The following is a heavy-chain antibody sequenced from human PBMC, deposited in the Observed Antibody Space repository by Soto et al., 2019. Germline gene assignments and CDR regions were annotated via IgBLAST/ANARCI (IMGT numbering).Heavy chain of an antibody. J-gene: IGHJ4*02. CDR3: VRLVPATGARDF. Sequence: QLQLQESGPGLVKPSETLSLTCTVSGGPITNSNYYWGWIRQPPGKGLEWIGRIFYDGSTYYNPSLQSRVAISVDTSRDLFSLKLTSVTAAETAVYYCVRLVPATGARDFWGQGIRGTVSS. CDR2: IFYDGST. V-gene: IGHV4-39*02. D-gene: IGHD1-1*01. CDR1: GGPITNSNYY.